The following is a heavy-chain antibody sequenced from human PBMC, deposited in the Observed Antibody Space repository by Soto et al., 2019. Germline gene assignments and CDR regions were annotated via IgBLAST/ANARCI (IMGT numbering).Heavy chain of an antibody. CDR1: GLTFSNYG. V-gene: IGHV3-30*03. J-gene: IGHJ4*02. D-gene: IGHD4-17*01. CDR2: ISYDGSNE. Sequence: GGSLRLSCAASGLTFSNYGMHWVRQAPGKGLEWVAHISYDGSNEHYVDSVKGRFTISRDNSKNTLYLQMTSLRLEDTAVYYCARGPSYSDSYFDHWGQGTLVTVSS. CDR3: ARGPSYSDSYFDH.